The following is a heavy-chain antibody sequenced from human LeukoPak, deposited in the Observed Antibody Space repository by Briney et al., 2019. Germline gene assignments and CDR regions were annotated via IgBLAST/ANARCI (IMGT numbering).Heavy chain of an antibody. CDR3: ARDLSSGELSFDF. CDR1: GYTFSDHF. D-gene: IGHD3-10*01. J-gene: IGHJ4*02. Sequence: ASVKVSCKTSGYTFSDHFIRWVRQAPGQGLEWMGWINPKSGGTKYAQNFQARVTLTRDTSISTAYMELNSLRSDDTAMYFCARDLSSGELSFDFWGQGTLVTVSS. CDR2: INPKSGGT. V-gene: IGHV1-2*02.